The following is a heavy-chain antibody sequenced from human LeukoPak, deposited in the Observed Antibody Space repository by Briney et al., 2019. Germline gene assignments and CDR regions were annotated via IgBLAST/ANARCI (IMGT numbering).Heavy chain of an antibody. CDR1: GGSFSGYY. CDR3: PRSAPSITARHHAFDI. J-gene: IGHJ3*02. D-gene: IGHD6-6*01. V-gene: IGHV4-34*01. CDR2: INHSGST. Sequence: SETLSLTCAVYGGSFSGYYWSWIRQPPVKGLEWIGEINHSGSTNYNPSLKSRVTISVDTSKNQFSLKLSSVTAADTAVYYCPRSAPSITARHHAFDIWGQGTMVTVSS.